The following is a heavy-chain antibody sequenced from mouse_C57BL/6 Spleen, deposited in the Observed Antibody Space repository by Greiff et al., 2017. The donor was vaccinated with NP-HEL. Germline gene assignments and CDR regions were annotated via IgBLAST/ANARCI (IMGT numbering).Heavy chain of an antibody. CDR2: IDPNSGGT. Sequence: VQLQQPGAELVKPGASVKLSCKASGYTFTSYWMHWVKQRPGRGLEWIGRIDPNSGGTKYNEKFKSKVTLTVDKPSSTAYMQLSSLTSEDPAVYYCARQAYGSSYPFDYWGQGTTLTVSS. CDR1: GYTFTSYW. CDR3: ARQAYGSSYPFDY. D-gene: IGHD1-1*01. J-gene: IGHJ2*01. V-gene: IGHV1-72*01.